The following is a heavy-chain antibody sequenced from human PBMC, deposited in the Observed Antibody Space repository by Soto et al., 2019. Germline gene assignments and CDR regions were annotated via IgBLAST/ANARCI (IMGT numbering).Heavy chain of an antibody. Sequence: GGSLRLSCAASGITLSNHAMTWVRQAPGKGLEWVSTVSENGYVTYYADSVKGRFTISRDNSRNTLYLQVNNLRAEDTAVYYCVPGSSGTRGEDSWGPGALVTVSS. CDR1: GITLSNHA. D-gene: IGHD1-1*01. CDR2: VSENGYVT. J-gene: IGHJ4*02. V-gene: IGHV3-23*01. CDR3: VPGSSGTRGEDS.